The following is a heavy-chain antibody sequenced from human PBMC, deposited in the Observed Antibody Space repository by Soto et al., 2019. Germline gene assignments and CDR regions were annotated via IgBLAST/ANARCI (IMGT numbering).Heavy chain of an antibody. CDR3: ARSHSSSCYRL. CDR2: IYYSRST. V-gene: IGHV4-39*01. D-gene: IGHD6-13*01. CDR1: GGSISSSSYY. J-gene: IGHJ4*02. Sequence: QLLLQESGPGLVKPSETLSLTCTVSGGSISSSSYYWGWIRQPPGKGLEWIGSIYYSRSTYYNPAVKRRGTTSVGTAKHQPSLMMSSVAAADKAVYYCARSHSSSCYRLRGEGTLVSVSS.